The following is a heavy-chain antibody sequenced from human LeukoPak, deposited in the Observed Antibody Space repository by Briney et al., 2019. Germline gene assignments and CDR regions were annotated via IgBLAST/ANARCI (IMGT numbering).Heavy chain of an antibody. Sequence: GGSLRLSCAASGFTFSSYIMNWVRQAQGKGLEGVSSISISRSYIYYADSVKGRFTISRDSAKNSLYLQMNSLSDEDTAVYYCARGPGIVVVPAAIKGYYYYYMDVWGKGTTVTVSS. CDR3: ARGPGIVVVPAAIKGYYYYYMDV. CDR2: ISISRSYI. D-gene: IGHD2-2*01. CDR1: GFTFSSYI. V-gene: IGHV3-21*01. J-gene: IGHJ6*03.